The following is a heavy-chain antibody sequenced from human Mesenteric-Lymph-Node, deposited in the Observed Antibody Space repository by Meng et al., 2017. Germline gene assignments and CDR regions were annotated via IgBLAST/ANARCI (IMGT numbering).Heavy chain of an antibody. V-gene: IGHV3-21*04. CDR1: GFTFSSYS. D-gene: IGHD3-10*01. J-gene: IGHJ5*02. CDR2: ISSSSSYI. Sequence: GGSLRLSCAASGFTFSSYSMNWVRRAPGKGLEWVSSISSSSSYIYYADSVKGRFTISRDNAKNSLYLQMNSLTAEDTAVYYCAKDYYGSGSYSPTLDPWGQGTLVTVSS. CDR3: AKDYYGSGSYSPTLDP.